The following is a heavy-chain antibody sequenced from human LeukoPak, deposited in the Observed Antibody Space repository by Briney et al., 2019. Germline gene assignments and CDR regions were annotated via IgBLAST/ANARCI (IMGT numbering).Heavy chain of an antibody. J-gene: IGHJ4*02. Sequence: SETLSLTCAVYGGSFSGYYWSWIRQPPGKGLEWIGEINHSGSTNYNPSLKSRVTISVDTSKNQFSLKLTSVTAADTAVYYCARMGLIAPLAYWGQGTLVTVSS. CDR3: ARMGLIAPLAY. CDR1: GGSFSGYY. CDR2: INHSGST. D-gene: IGHD2/OR15-2a*01. V-gene: IGHV4-34*01.